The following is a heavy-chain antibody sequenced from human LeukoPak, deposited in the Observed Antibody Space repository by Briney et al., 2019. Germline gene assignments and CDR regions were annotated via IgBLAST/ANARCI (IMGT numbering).Heavy chain of an antibody. CDR3: TRGIWSTYCLDS. V-gene: IGHV4-30-2*05. D-gene: IGHD3-3*01. Sequence: SETLSLTCAVSGGSISSGGYSWRWIRQSPGKGLEWIGYVYYTGNAYYNPSLKRRLTISLDTSKNQFSLRLRSVTAADTAFYYCTRGIWSTYCLDSWGQGALVTVSS. CDR2: VYYTGNA. CDR1: GGSISSGGYS. J-gene: IGHJ5*01.